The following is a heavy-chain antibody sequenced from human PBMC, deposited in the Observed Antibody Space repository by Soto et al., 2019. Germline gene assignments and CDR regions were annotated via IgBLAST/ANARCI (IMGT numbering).Heavy chain of an antibody. CDR3: AKNGLSTWPSAIDS. V-gene: IGHV5-51*01. CDR1: AYSFTSYW. Sequence: PRESLKISCEPSAYSFTSYWIGCARQMPGKGLEWMGIIYPGDSDTRYSPSFQGQVAMSVDKSISAAYLQWNSLRAEDTALCYCAKNGLSTWPSAIDSWGQGTLVTVSS. J-gene: IGHJ4*02. CDR2: IYPGDSDT. D-gene: IGHD2-8*01.